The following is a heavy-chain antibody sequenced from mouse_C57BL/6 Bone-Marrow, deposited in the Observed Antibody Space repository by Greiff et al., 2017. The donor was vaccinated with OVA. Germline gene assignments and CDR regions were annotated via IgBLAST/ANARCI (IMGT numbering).Heavy chain of an antibody. Sequence: QVQLQQPGAELVKPGASVKLSCKASGYTFTSYWMHWVKQRPGQGLEWIGMIHPNSGSTNYNEKFKSKATLTVDKSSSTAYMQLSSLTSEDSAVYYCARSPPLLLRSLYYVDYWGQGTTLTVSS. CDR1: GYTFTSYW. CDR2: IHPNSGST. J-gene: IGHJ2*01. D-gene: IGHD1-1*01. V-gene: IGHV1-64*01. CDR3: ARSPPLLLRSLYYVDY.